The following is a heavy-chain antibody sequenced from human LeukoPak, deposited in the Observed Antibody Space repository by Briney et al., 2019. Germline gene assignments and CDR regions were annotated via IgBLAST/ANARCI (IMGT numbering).Heavy chain of an antibody. V-gene: IGHV3-74*01. J-gene: IGHJ4*02. Sequence: GGSLRLSCAASGFTFSSYWMNWVRQVPGKGLVWVSRIVSDGSNTNYADSVKGRFTISRDNAKNTLYLQMNSLRAEDTAVYYCAKATSLRLGELSPRVVYFDYWGQGTLVTVSS. D-gene: IGHD3-16*02. CDR2: IVSDGSNT. CDR1: GFTFSSYW. CDR3: AKATSLRLGELSPRVVYFDY.